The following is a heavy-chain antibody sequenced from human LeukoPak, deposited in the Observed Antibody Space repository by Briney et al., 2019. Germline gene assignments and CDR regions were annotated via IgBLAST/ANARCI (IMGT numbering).Heavy chain of an antibody. Sequence: SETLSLTCTVSGGSISSYYWSWIRQPPGKGLEWIGYIYYSGSTNYNPSLKSRVTISVGTSKNQFPLKLSSVTAADTAVYYCARDSNWEFDYWGQGTLVTVSS. D-gene: IGHD7-27*01. J-gene: IGHJ4*02. CDR1: GGSISSYY. CDR2: IYYSGST. V-gene: IGHV4-59*01. CDR3: ARDSNWEFDY.